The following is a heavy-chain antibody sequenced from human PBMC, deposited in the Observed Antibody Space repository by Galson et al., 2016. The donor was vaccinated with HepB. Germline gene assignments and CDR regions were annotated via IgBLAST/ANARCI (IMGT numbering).Heavy chain of an antibody. J-gene: IGHJ4*02. CDR1: GFTFSSYW. V-gene: IGHV3-7*01. CDR3: ARDRSTGDSSAWYDAQDN. Sequence: SLRLSCAGSGFTFSSYWMTWVRQAPGKGLEWVANINRDGSVTHYVDSVEGRFTISRDNAKNSLFLQMNSLRVEDTAVYYCARDRSTGDSSAWYDAQDNWGQGTPVTISS. CDR2: INRDGSVT. D-gene: IGHD6-19*01.